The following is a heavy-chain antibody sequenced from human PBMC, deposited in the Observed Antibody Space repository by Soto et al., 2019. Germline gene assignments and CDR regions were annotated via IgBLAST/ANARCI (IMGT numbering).Heavy chain of an antibody. CDR3: ARASGSYDYYYYGMDV. D-gene: IGHD1-26*01. J-gene: IGHJ6*02. CDR1: GFTFSSYS. CDR2: ISSSSSYI. V-gene: IGHV3-21*01. Sequence: TGGSLRLSCAASGFTFSSYSMNWVRQAPGKGLEWVSSISSSSSYIYYADSVKGRFTISRDNAKNSLYLQMNSLRAEDTAVYYCARASGSYDYYYYGMDVWGQGTTVTVSS.